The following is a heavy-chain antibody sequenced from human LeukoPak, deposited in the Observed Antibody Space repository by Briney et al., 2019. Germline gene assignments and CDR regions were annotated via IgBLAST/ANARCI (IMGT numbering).Heavy chain of an antibody. CDR1: GFTFSSYD. D-gene: IGHD3-22*01. V-gene: IGHV3-13*01. CDR3: ARDRGDYSSGPLGMDV. J-gene: IGHJ6*02. Sequence: GGSLRLSCAASGFTFSSYDMHWVRQATGKGLEWVSAIGTAGDTYYPGSVKGRFTISRENAKNSLYLQMNSLRAGDTAVYYCARDRGDYSSGPLGMDVWGQGTTVTVSS. CDR2: IGTAGDT.